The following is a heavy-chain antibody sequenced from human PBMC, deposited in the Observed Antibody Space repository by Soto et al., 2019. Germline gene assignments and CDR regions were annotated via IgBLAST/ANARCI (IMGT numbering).Heavy chain of an antibody. CDR2: ISGSGGNT. V-gene: IGHV3-23*01. CDR3: AKSLAARPYDY. Sequence: EVQLLESGGGLVQPGGSLRLSCAASGFTFSSYAMSWVRQAPGKGLEWVSAISGSGGNTYYADSVKGRFTISRDNSNNTLYLQMNSLRAEDTAVYSCAKSLAARPYDYWGQGTLVTVSS. D-gene: IGHD6-6*01. J-gene: IGHJ4*02. CDR1: GFTFSSYA.